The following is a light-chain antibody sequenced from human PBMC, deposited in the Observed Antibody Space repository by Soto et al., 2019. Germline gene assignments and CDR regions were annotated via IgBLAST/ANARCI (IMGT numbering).Light chain of an antibody. CDR2: DVS. J-gene: IGKJ5*01. V-gene: IGKV3-11*01. Sequence: EIVLTQSPATLSLSPGESATLSCRASQSVRDSLIWYQQKPGQAPRLLIYDVSNRATGIPARFSGSGSGTDFTVTISSLEPEDVAVYYCQQRYSWPITFGQGTRLEIK. CDR1: QSVRDS. CDR3: QQRYSWPIT.